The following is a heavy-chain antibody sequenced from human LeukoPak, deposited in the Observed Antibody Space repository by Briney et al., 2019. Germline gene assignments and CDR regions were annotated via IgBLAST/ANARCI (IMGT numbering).Heavy chain of an antibody. D-gene: IGHD3-10*01. Sequence: ASVKVSCKASGYSFTDKYMHWVRQAPGQGLEWMGWINPNSGGTNYAQKFQGRVTMTRDTSISTAYMELSRLRSDDTAVYYCARAWFGELLGVDYWGQGTLVTVSS. CDR2: INPNSGGT. CDR1: GYSFTDKY. CDR3: ARAWFGELLGVDY. J-gene: IGHJ4*02. V-gene: IGHV1-2*02.